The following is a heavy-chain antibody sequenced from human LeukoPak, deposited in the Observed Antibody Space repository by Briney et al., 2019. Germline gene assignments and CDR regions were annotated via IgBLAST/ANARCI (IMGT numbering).Heavy chain of an antibody. V-gene: IGHV3-20*04. CDR2: INWNGGST. Sequence: GGSLRLSCAASGFTFDDYAMHWVRQAPGKGLEWVSGINWNGGSTGYADSVKGRFTISRDNAKNSLYLQMNSLRAEDTALYYCAGYLLYDSSGYYYELGKGFAYWGQGTLVTVSS. CDR3: AGYLLYDSSGYYYELGKGFAY. CDR1: GFTFDDYA. D-gene: IGHD3-22*01. J-gene: IGHJ4*02.